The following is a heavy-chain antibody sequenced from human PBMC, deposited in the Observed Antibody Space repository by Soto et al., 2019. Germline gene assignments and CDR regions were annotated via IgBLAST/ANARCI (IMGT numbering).Heavy chain of an antibody. CDR1: GYTFTSYG. V-gene: IGHV1-18*04. Sequence: ASVKVSCKASGYTFTSYGTSWVRQAPGQGLEWMGWISAYNGNTNYAQKLQGRVTMTTDTSTSTAYMELRSLRSDDTAVYYCARVYWSSSWYPGWFDPWGQGTLVTVSS. CDR3: ARVYWSSSWYPGWFDP. D-gene: IGHD6-13*01. J-gene: IGHJ5*02. CDR2: ISAYNGNT.